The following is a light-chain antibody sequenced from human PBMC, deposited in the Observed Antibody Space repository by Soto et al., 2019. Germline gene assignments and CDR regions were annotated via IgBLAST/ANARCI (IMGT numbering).Light chain of an antibody. V-gene: IGKV3-15*01. CDR3: QQYNNWPPIT. J-gene: IGKJ3*01. CDR2: AAS. CDR1: QSVSSN. Sequence: EIVMTQSPATLSVSPGERATLSCRASQSVSSNLAWYQQKPGQGPRLLIYAASTRATGIPARFSGSGSGTEFTLTISSLQSEDFAVYYCQQYNNWPPITCGPGTKVYIK.